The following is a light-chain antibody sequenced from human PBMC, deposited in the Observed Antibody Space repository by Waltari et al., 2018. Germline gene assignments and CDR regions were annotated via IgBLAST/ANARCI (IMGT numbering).Light chain of an antibody. CDR1: TGAVSTGHH. Sequence: AVVTPEPSLTVSPGGTVPLPLGSTTGAVSTGHHPYWFQQKPGQAPRTLIYDTNKNHSWTPARFSGSLLGGKSALTLSGAQPDDEADYYCLLSYSDFAVFGGGTKLTVL. CDR3: LLSYSDFAV. J-gene: IGLJ3*02. CDR2: DTN. V-gene: IGLV7-46*01.